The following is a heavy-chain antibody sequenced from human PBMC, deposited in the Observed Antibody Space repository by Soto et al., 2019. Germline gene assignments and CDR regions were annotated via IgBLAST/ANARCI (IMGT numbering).Heavy chain of an antibody. CDR3: AKNNDHAIEA. CDR2: MFHSGST. V-gene: IGHV4-4*02. CDR1: GASISDSHW. Sequence: QVQLQESGPGLVKPSGTLSLTCVVSGASISDSHWWTWVRQPPGKGLEWIGEMFHSGSTNYNPTLXGRVTISTAKSRDQFSLNLNSVTAADTAVYYCAKNNDHAIEAWGQGTTVTVSS. J-gene: IGHJ6*02. D-gene: IGHD1-1*01.